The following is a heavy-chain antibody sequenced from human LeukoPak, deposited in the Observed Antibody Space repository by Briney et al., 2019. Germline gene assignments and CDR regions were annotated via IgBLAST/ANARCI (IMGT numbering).Heavy chain of an antibody. CDR3: ARDLEQLVPIYGMDV. D-gene: IGHD6-13*01. J-gene: IGHJ6*02. CDR1: GYTFTSYY. Sequence: ASVKVSCKASGYTFTSYYMHWVRQAPGQGLEWMGIINPSGGSTSYAQKFQGRVTMTRDTSTSTVYMELSSLRSEDTAVYYCARDLEQLVPIYGMDVWGQGTTVTVSS. CDR2: INPSGGST. V-gene: IGHV1-46*01.